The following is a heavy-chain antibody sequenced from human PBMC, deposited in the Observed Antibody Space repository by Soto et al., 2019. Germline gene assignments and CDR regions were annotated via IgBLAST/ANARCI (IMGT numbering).Heavy chain of an antibody. J-gene: IGHJ3*02. CDR1: GYTFTSYY. CDR3: ARAFSSGWPFDI. D-gene: IGHD6-19*01. V-gene: IGHV1-46*01. CDR2: INPSGGST. Sequence: ASVKVSCKASGYTFTSYYMHWVRQAPGQGLEWMGIINPSGGSTSYAQKFQGRVTMTRDTSISTVYMELSRLRSDDTAVYYCARAFSSGWPFDIWGQGTMVTVSS.